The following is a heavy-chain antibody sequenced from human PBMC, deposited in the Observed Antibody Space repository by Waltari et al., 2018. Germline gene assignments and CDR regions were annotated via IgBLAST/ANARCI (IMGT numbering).Heavy chain of an antibody. CDR2: IYYSGST. CDR1: GGSISSSSYY. D-gene: IGHD2-15*01. Sequence: QLQLQESGPGLVKPSETLSLTCTVSGGSISSSSYYWGWIRQPPGKGLEWIGSIYYSGSTYYNPSLKSRVTISVDTSKNQFSLKLSSVTAADTAVYYCARDLLRYCSGGSCYLDWFDPWGQGTLVTVSS. CDR3: ARDLLRYCSGGSCYLDWFDP. J-gene: IGHJ5*02. V-gene: IGHV4-39*07.